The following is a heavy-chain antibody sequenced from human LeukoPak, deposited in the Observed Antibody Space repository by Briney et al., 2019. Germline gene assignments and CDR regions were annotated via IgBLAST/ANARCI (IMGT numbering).Heavy chain of an antibody. V-gene: IGHV3-30*02. Sequence: GGSLRLSCAASGFTFSSYGMHWVRQAPGKGLEWVAFIRYDGSNKYYADFVKGRFTISRDNSKNTLYLQMNSLRAEDTAVYYCAKDSNYYYYMDVWGKGTTVTVSS. CDR3: AKDSNYYYYMDV. CDR1: GFTFSSYG. J-gene: IGHJ6*03. CDR2: IRYDGSNK.